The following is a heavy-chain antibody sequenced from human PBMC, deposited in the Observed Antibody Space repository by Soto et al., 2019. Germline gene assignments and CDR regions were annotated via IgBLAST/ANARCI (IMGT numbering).Heavy chain of an antibody. CDR1: GYTFTSYG. Sequence: GASVKVSCKASGYTFTSYGISWVRQAPGQGLEWMGWISAYNGNTNYAQKLQGRVTMTTDTSTSTAYMELRSLRSDDTAVYYCARDTPRKIQLWGGFDPWGQGTLVIVSS. J-gene: IGHJ5*02. CDR3: ARDTPRKIQLWGGFDP. CDR2: ISAYNGNT. D-gene: IGHD5-18*01. V-gene: IGHV1-18*01.